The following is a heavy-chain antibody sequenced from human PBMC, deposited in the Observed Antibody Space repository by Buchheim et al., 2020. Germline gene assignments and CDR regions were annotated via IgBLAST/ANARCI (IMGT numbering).Heavy chain of an antibody. CDR2: ISGSGGST. Sequence: EVQLLESGGGLVQPGGSLRLSCAASGFTFSSYAMSWVRQAPGKGLEWVSAISGSGGSTCYADSVKGRFTISRDNSKNTLYLQMNSLRAEDTAVYYCAKDRSVGWRFLEWLFDYWGQGTL. CDR3: AKDRSVGWRFLEWLFDY. CDR1: GFTFSSYA. J-gene: IGHJ4*02. V-gene: IGHV3-23*01. D-gene: IGHD3-3*01.